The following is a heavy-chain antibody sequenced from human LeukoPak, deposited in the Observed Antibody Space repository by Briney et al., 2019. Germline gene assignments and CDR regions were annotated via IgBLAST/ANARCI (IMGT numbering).Heavy chain of an antibody. Sequence: GGSLRLSCAASGFTFSSYWMSWVRQAPGKGLEWVANIRQDGSEKYYVDSVKGRFTISRDNAKNSLYLQMNSLRAEDTAVYYCAREVAQGWAAMVSYYYDSSGYYLDYWGQGTLVTVSS. CDR2: IRQDGSEK. CDR1: GFTFSSYW. CDR3: AREVAQGWAAMVSYYYDSSGYYLDY. D-gene: IGHD3-22*01. V-gene: IGHV3-7*01. J-gene: IGHJ4*02.